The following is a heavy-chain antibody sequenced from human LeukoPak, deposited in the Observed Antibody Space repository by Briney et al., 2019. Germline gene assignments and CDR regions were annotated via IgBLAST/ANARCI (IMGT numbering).Heavy chain of an antibody. D-gene: IGHD3-10*01. V-gene: IGHV4-59*08. J-gene: IGHJ2*01. CDR1: GDSINNSY. CDR2: VSKSGTT. Sequence: SETLSLTCTVSGDSINNSYWGWIRQPPGRGLEWIGYVSKSGTTYTNPSLKSRVAISVDMSQSQFSLKVDSVSAADTAVYFCARQGYYPFFNLWGRGTLVTVSS. CDR3: ARQGYYPFFNL.